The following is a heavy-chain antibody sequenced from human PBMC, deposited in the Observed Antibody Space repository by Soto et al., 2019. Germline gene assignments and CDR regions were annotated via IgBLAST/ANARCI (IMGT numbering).Heavy chain of an antibody. CDR2: ISGSGGST. V-gene: IGHV3-23*01. D-gene: IGHD3-22*01. J-gene: IGHJ4*02. Sequence: PGGSLRLSCAASGFTFSSCAMSWVRQAPGKGLEWVSAISGSGGSTYYADSVKGRFTISRDNSKNTLYLQMNSLRAEDTAVYYCAKELFTSYYDSSGYYSYFDDWGQGALVNVSS. CDR1: GFTFSSCA. CDR3: AKELFTSYYDSSGYYSYFDD.